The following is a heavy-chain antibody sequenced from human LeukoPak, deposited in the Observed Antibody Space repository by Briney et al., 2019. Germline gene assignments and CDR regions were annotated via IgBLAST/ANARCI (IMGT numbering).Heavy chain of an antibody. D-gene: IGHD3-22*01. Sequence: GGSLRLSCAASGFTFSSYGMHWVRQAPGKGLEWVAVISYDGSNKYYADSVKGRFTISRDNSKNTLYLQMNSLRAEDTAVYYCAREAYYDSSGYRLPLGYWGQGTLVTVSS. CDR1: GFTFSSYG. CDR3: AREAYYDSSGYRLPLGY. CDR2: ISYDGSNK. J-gene: IGHJ4*02. V-gene: IGHV3-30*19.